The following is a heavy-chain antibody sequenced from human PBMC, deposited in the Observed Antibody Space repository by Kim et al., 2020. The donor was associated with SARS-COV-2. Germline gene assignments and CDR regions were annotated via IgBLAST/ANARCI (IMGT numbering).Heavy chain of an antibody. CDR3: AKDAIVLVVKGYFQH. CDR2: ISYDGSNK. J-gene: IGHJ1*01. V-gene: IGHV3-30*18. D-gene: IGHD2-8*02. CDR1: GFTFSSYG. Sequence: GGSLRLSCAASGFTFSSYGMHWVRQAPGKGLEWVAVISYDGSNKYYADSVKGRFTISRDNSKNTLYLQMNSLRAEDTAVYYCAKDAIVLVVKGYFQHWGQGTLVTVSS.